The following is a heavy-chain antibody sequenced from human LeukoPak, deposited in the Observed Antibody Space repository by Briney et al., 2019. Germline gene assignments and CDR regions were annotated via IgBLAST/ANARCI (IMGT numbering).Heavy chain of an antibody. CDR3: ARGYSSGVEY. CDR2: ISSSRSYI. D-gene: IGHD5-18*01. J-gene: IGHJ4*02. Sequence: GGSLRLSCAASGFTFSSYNMNWVRQAPGKGLEWVSSISSSRSYIYYADSMKGRFTISRDNAKNSLYLQMNSLRAEDTAVYYCARGYSSGVEYWGQGTLVTVSS. V-gene: IGHV3-21*01. CDR1: GFTFSSYN.